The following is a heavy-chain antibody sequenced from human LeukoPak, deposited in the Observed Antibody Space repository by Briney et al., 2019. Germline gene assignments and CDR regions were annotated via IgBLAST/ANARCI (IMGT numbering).Heavy chain of an antibody. CDR2: IDHRGNT. Sequence: SETLSLTCAVYGGSFSRYYWSWIRQSPGKGLEWIAEIDHRGNTNYNPSVKSRVTISVDTSKNQFSLKVRSLSAADTAVYYCARGATISETGYFDFWGQGTPVTVSS. CDR1: GGSFSRYY. D-gene: IGHD5-24*01. J-gene: IGHJ4*03. CDR3: ARGATISETGYFDF. V-gene: IGHV4-34*01.